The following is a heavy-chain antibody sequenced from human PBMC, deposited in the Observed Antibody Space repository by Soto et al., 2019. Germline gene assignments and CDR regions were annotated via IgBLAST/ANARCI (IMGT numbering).Heavy chain of an antibody. CDR1: GGLFSSYP. D-gene: IGHD3-22*01. J-gene: IGHJ4*02. CDR3: ARGGSGYTWFNEF. Sequence: QEQLVQSGAEVKKPGSSVKVSCKASGGLFSSYPISWVRQVPGQGLEWMGGIIPVFQTAYYTQRFQGRVTITADESMNTAYMELSSLRSEDTAIYCCARGGSGYTWFNEFWGQGTLVTVSS. CDR2: IIPVFQTA. V-gene: IGHV1-69*01.